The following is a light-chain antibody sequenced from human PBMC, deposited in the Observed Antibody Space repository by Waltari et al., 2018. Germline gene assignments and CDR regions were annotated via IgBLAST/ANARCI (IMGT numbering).Light chain of an antibody. V-gene: IGLV2-14*03. Sequence: QSALTQPASVSGSPGQSLTISCTGTSNDVGGYNYVSWYQQHPGKAPKLMIFDVTDRPSGVSNRFSGSKSGNTASLTISGLQSEDEADYYCCSYTSSSTLLFGGGTRLTVL. CDR1: SNDVGGYNY. CDR2: DVT. CDR3: CSYTSSSTLL. J-gene: IGLJ2*01.